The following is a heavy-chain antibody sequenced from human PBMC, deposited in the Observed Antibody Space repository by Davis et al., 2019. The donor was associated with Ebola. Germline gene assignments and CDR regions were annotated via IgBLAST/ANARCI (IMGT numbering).Heavy chain of an antibody. D-gene: IGHD3-22*01. CDR2: IYYSGST. V-gene: IGHV4-59*01. Sequence: PGGSLRLSCTVSGGSISSYYWSWIRQPPGKGLEWIGYIYYSGSTNYNPSLKSRVTISVDTSKNQFSLKLSSVTAADTAVYYCARGRYYYDSSGYYDYYYGMDVWGQGTTVTVSS. J-gene: IGHJ6*02. CDR1: GGSISSYY. CDR3: ARGRYYYDSSGYYDYYYGMDV.